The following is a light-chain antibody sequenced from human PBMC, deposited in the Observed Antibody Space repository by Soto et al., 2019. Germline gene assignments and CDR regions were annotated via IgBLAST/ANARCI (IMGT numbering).Light chain of an antibody. CDR3: CSYTSSPYL. CDR1: ISDIGTYDF. J-gene: IGLJ1*01. CDR2: EVN. Sequence: QSALTQSASVSGSPGESLTISCTGSISDIGTYDFVSWYQQLPGKAPKLLMFEVNKRPSGVSDRFSGSKSGITASLTISGLQADDEADYYCCSYTSSPYLFGSGTKLTVL. V-gene: IGLV2-14*03.